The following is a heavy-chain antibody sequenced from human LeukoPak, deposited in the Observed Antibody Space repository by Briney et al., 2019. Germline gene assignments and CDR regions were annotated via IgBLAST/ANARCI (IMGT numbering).Heavy chain of an antibody. D-gene: IGHD3-10*01. J-gene: IGHJ4*02. CDR1: GFTFSNAW. V-gene: IGHV3-15*01. CDR2: IKSKTDGGTT. Sequence: GGSLRLSCAASGFTFSNAWMSWVRQAPGKGLEWVGRIKSKTDGGTTDYAATVKGRFTISRDDSKNTVYLQLNRLKTEDTGVYYCSAGGGGVYWGQGTLVTVSS. CDR3: SAGGGGVY.